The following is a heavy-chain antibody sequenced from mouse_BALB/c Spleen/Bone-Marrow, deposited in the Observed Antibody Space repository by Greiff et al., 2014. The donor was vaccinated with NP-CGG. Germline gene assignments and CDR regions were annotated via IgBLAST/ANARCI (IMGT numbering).Heavy chain of an antibody. CDR1: GYTFTDYI. J-gene: IGHJ3*01. CDR2: IYPGTGST. V-gene: IGHV1-77*01. Sequence: QVQLQQSGPELVKPGASVKMSCKASGYTFTDYIISWVKQRVGQGLEWIGEIYPGTGSTYYNEKFKGKATPTADKSSNIAYMQLSSLTSEDSAVYFCARRKNVWFAYWGQGTLVTVSA. CDR3: ARRKNVWFAY.